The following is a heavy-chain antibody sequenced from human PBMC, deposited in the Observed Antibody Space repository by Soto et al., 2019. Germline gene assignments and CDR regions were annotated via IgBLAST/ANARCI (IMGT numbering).Heavy chain of an antibody. V-gene: IGHV4-31*03. D-gene: IGHD2-2*01. Sequence: SGTLSLTLNVSGGSINIAGYYLSRIRPHPGKGLEWIGYIYYSGSTYYNPSLKSRVTISVDTSKNQFSLKLSSVTAADTAVYYCARMGGNIVVVPAAMLGQHYYSGMDVWGQGTTVTVSS. J-gene: IGHJ6*02. CDR1: GGSINIAGYY. CDR3: ARMGGNIVVVPAAMLGQHYYSGMDV. CDR2: IYYSGST.